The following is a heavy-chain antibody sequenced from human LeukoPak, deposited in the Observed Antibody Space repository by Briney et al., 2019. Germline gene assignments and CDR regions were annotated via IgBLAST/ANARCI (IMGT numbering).Heavy chain of an antibody. CDR3: AKARVVVTLKDAFDI. CDR2: ISYDGSNP. D-gene: IGHD2-21*02. J-gene: IGHJ3*02. CDR1: GFTFSDSA. Sequence: GGSLRLSCVASGFTFSDSAMHWVRQSPDKGLEWLAAISYDGSNPYYADFVKGRFTISRDNSKNTLYLQMNSLRAEDTAVYYCAKARVVVTLKDAFDIWGQGTMVTVSS. V-gene: IGHV3-30*18.